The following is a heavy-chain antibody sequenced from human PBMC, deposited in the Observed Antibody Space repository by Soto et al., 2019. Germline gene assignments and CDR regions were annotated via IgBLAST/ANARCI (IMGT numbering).Heavy chain of an antibody. CDR1: GSSFTSFW. V-gene: IGHV5-51*01. CDR2: IYPGDSHT. D-gene: IGHD3-9*01. J-gene: IGHJ3*02. Sequence: PGESLKISCKTSGSSFTSFWSGWVRQMPGKALTRMGIIYPGDSHTRYSPSFQAQVSISAYKSTSSVYLQWSSLNSSDTAMYYCARQRSPRYFEWLLFYAFNICAQGTMVTVSS. CDR3: ARQRSPRYFEWLLFYAFNI.